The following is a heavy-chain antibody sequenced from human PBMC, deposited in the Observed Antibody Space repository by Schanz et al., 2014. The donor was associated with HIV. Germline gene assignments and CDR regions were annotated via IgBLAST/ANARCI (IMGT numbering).Heavy chain of an antibody. CDR3: ARPDYDFWVDV. J-gene: IGHJ6*02. Sequence: EVQLVESGGGLVQPGGSLRLSCVASGFTFSAYWMTWVRQAPGGGLEWLANIKGDGSVTAVVDSVKGRFTISRDNAKNSLSLQMNSLRAEDTAVYYCARPDYDFWVDVWGQGTTVTVSS. D-gene: IGHD3-3*01. CDR2: IKGDGSVT. V-gene: IGHV3-7*03. CDR1: GFTFSAYW.